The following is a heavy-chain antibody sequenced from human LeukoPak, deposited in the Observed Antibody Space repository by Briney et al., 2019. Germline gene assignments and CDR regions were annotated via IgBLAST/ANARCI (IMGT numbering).Heavy chain of an antibody. CDR2: ISSSSSYI. CDR3: ASVLLEGEDY. D-gene: IGHD2-15*01. V-gene: IGHV3-21*01. J-gene: IGHJ4*02. Sequence: GGSLRPSCAASEFTFSSYAMSWVRQAPGKGLEWVSSISSSSSYIYYADSVKGRFTISRDNAKNSLYLQMNSLRAEDTAVYYCASVLLEGEDYWGQGTLVTVSS. CDR1: EFTFSSYA.